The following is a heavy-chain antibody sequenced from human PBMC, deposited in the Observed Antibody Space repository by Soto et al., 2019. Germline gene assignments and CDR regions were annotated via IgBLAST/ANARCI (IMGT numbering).Heavy chain of an antibody. CDR1: GFTFSDYY. CDR3: ARSPKRRPSPTTHPARHYFYYMDV. Sequence: PGGSLRLSCAASGFTFSDYYMSWIRQAPGKGLEWVSYISYSGNTIYYADSVKGRFTISRDNTKNSLYLQMNSLSAEDTAVYYCARSPKRRPSPTTHPARHYFYYMDVWGNGTTVTVSS. V-gene: IGHV3-11*01. J-gene: IGHJ6*03. D-gene: IGHD6-25*01. CDR2: ISYSGNTI.